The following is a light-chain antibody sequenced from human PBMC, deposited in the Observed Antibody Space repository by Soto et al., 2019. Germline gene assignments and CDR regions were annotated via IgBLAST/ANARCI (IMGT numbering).Light chain of an antibody. Sequence: QSVLTQPPSVSAAPGQKVTISCSGSSSNIGNNYVSWYQQLPGTAPKLLIYDNNKRPSGIPDRFSGYKSGTSATLGITGLQTGDEADYYCGKWESSLSAGVFGTGTKLTVL. CDR2: DNN. J-gene: IGLJ1*01. CDR3: GKWESSLSAGV. V-gene: IGLV1-51*01. CDR1: SSNIGNNY.